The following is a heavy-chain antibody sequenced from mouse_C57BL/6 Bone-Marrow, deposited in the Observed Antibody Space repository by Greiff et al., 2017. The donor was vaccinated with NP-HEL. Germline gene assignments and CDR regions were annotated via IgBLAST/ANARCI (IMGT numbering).Heavy chain of an antibody. CDR2: IRSKSNNYAT. D-gene: IGHD1-1*01. CDR1: GFSFNTYA. CDR3: VSPITTVVEYYAMDY. Sequence: EVKLMESGGGLVQPKGSLKLSCAASGFSFNTYAMNWVRQAPGKGLEWVARIRSKSNNYATYYADSVKDRFTISRDDSESMLYLQMNNLKTEDTAMYYCVSPITTVVEYYAMDYWGQGTSVTVSS. V-gene: IGHV10-1*01. J-gene: IGHJ4*01.